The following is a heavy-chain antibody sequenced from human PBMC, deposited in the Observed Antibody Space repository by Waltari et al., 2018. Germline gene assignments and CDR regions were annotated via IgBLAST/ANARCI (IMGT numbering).Heavy chain of an antibody. D-gene: IGHD2-2*02. CDR3: AKAGCTSCYNPLVDY. Sequence: QVQLVESGGGVVQPGGSLRLSCAASGFTFSSYGMHWVRQAPGKGREGVAFIRSDGSNKYYADSVKGRFTISRDNSKNTLYLQMNSLRTEDAAVYYCAKAGCTSCYNPLVDYWGQGTLVTVSP. CDR1: GFTFSSYG. CDR2: IRSDGSNK. V-gene: IGHV3-30*02. J-gene: IGHJ4*02.